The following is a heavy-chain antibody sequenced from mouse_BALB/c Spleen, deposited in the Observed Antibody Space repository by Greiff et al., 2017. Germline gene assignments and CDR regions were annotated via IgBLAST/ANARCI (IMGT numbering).Heavy chain of an antibody. CDR1: GDSITSGY. CDR3: ASDYGSSYWFAY. V-gene: IGHV3-8*02. Sequence: EVQRVESGPSLVKLSQTLSLTCSVTGDSITSGYWNWIRKFPGNKLEYMGYISYSGSTYYNPSLKSRISITRDTSKNQYYLQLNSVTTEDTATYYCASDYGSSYWFAYWGQGTLVTVSA. D-gene: IGHD1-1*01. CDR2: ISYSGST. J-gene: IGHJ3*01.